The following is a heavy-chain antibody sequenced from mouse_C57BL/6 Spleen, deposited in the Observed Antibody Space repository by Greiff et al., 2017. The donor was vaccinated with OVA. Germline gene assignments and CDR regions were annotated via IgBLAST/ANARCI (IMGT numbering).Heavy chain of an antibody. Sequence: QVQLQQPGTELVKPGASVKLSCKASGYTFTSYWMHWVKQRPGQGLEWIGNINPSNGGTNYNEKFKSKATLTVDKSSSTAYMQLNSLTSADSAVYYFARSGSNYVDWYCDVWGTGTTVTVSS. V-gene: IGHV1-53*01. CDR2: INPSNGGT. CDR3: ARSGSNYVDWYCDV. J-gene: IGHJ1*03. CDR1: GYTFTSYW. D-gene: IGHD2-5*01.